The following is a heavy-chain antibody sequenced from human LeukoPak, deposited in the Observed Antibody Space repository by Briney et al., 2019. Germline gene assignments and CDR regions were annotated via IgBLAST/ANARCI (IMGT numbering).Heavy chain of an antibody. J-gene: IGHJ3*01. V-gene: IGHV3-30-3*01. CDR2: ISNDGSNQ. D-gene: IGHD3-16*01. Sequence: PGGSLRLSCAASGFTFTYYAMHWVRQAPGKGLEWVSVISNDGSNQDYTDSVKGRFIISRDDSKSTVYLQMNSLRVDDTAMYYCARGPDPVVWGPRRAFDLWGQGTMVTVSS. CDR3: ARGPDPVVWGPRRAFDL. CDR1: GFTFTYYA.